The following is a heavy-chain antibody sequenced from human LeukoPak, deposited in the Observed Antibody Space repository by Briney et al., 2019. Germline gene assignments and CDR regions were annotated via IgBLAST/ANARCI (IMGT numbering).Heavy chain of an antibody. CDR1: GFTFSSYG. Sequence: GGSLRLSCAASGFTFSSYGMHWVRQAPGKGLEWVAVISYDGSNKYYADSVKGRFTISRDNSKNTLYLQMNSRRAEDTAVYYWAKSLTKWIQLWLTDYWGQGTLVTVSS. CDR2: ISYDGSNK. V-gene: IGHV3-30*18. CDR3: AKSLTKWIQLWLTDY. D-gene: IGHD5-18*01. J-gene: IGHJ4*02.